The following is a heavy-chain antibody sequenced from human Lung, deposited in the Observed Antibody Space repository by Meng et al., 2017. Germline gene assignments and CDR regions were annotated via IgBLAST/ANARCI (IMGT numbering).Heavy chain of an antibody. CDR2: INTYNGKT. CDR1: GYTLSSDG. Sequence: QGQLVQSGDEVKKPGASVKVSCEASGYTLSSDGFSWVRQAPGQGLEWLGWINTYNGKTDYAQKFQGRITMTTDTFTSTAYMELRNLRSDDTAVYYCATRGNPYLNCWGQGTLVTVFS. J-gene: IGHJ4*02. CDR3: ATRGNPYLNC. V-gene: IGHV1-18*01.